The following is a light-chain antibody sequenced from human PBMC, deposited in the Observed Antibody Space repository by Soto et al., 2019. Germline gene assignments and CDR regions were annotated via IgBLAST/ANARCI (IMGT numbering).Light chain of an antibody. J-gene: IGKJ4*01. V-gene: IGKV1-33*01. CDR3: QQYESLVH. Sequence: DIQMTQFPSSLSASVGDRVTLTCQASQGISNYLNWYQQKPGKAPKLPIYDASTLETGVPSRFSGSGYGTEFTFTISGLQPEDVATYYCQQYESLVHFGGGTKADIK. CDR2: DAS. CDR1: QGISNY.